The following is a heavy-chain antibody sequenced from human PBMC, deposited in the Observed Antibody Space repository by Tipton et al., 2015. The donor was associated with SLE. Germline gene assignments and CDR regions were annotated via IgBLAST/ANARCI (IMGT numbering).Heavy chain of an antibody. Sequence: GSLRLSCAASGFTFSNYAMHWVRQAPGKRLEYVSAISNNGGNPYYANSVKGRFTISRDDSKNMLYLQMGSLRDEDMGVYYCARRATTNSYDYWSRGTLVTVSS. CDR2: ISNNGGNP. V-gene: IGHV3-64*01. J-gene: IGHJ4*02. CDR3: ARRATTNSYDY. CDR1: GFTFSNYA. D-gene: IGHD1-26*01.